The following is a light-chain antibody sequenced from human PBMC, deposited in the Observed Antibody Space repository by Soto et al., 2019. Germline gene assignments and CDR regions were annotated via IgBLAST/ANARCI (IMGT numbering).Light chain of an antibody. Sequence: EIVLTQSPGTLALSPGERATLSCRASQSVSSSFLAWYQQKPGQAPRLLIYGASSRATGIPDRFSGSGSGTDFTLTISVLEPEDFSGYYCKQYGSSPWTFGQGTKVEIK. V-gene: IGKV3-20*01. J-gene: IGKJ1*01. CDR1: QSVSSSF. CDR2: GAS. CDR3: KQYGSSPWT.